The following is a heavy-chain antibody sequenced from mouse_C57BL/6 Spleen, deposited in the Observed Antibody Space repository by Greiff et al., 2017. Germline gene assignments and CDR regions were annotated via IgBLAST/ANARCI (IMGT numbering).Heavy chain of an antibody. D-gene: IGHD2-3*01. Sequence: QVQLQQPGAELVKPGASVKLSCKASGYTFTSYWMHWVKQRPGRGLEWIGWIDPNSGGTKYNEKFKSKATLTVDTPSSTAYMQLSSLTSADSAVYYCARSGDGYYYAMDYWGQGTSVTVSS. J-gene: IGHJ4*01. V-gene: IGHV1-72*01. CDR2: IDPNSGGT. CDR3: ARSGDGYYYAMDY. CDR1: GYTFTSYW.